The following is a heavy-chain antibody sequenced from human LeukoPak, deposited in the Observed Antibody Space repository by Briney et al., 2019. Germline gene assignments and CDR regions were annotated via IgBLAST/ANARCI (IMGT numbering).Heavy chain of an antibody. Sequence: GESLKISCEGSGYSFSTYWIGWVRQMPGKGLEWMGIIHPGDSGTRYSPSFQGQVTMSVDKSISPAYLQWSSLKAADTAMYYCARSGIVGATGSFDIWGQGTKVTVSS. V-gene: IGHV5-51*01. CDR2: IHPGDSGT. CDR3: ARSGIVGATGSFDI. CDR1: GYSFSTYW. J-gene: IGHJ3*02. D-gene: IGHD1-26*01.